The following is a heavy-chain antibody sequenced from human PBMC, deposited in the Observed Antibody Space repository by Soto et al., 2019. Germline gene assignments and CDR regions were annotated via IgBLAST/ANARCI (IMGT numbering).Heavy chain of an antibody. V-gene: IGHV4-61*01. CDR2: IYYSGST. Sequence: PSETLSLTCTVSGGSVSSGSYYWSWIRQPPGKGLEWIGYIYYSGSTNYNPSLKSRVTISVDTSKNQFSLKLSSVTAADTAVYYCAREGYSGYPPFDYWGQGTLVTVSS. CDR3: AREGYSGYPPFDY. CDR1: GGSVSSGSYY. D-gene: IGHD5-12*01. J-gene: IGHJ4*02.